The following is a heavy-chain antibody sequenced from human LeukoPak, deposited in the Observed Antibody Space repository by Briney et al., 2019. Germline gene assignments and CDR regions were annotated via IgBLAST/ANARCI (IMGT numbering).Heavy chain of an antibody. CDR2: IHYAVNT. V-gene: IGHV4-39*01. D-gene: IGHD6-13*01. CDR1: GGSIRGINYY. J-gene: IGHJ4*02. CDR3: ARQSSPIIPTAEGGGSWVDY. Sequence: SATLSLTCNVSGGSIRGINYYWGWIRQAPGKGLEWIGTIHYAVNTYYNPSLKSRVTISVDTSKSQFSLHLNSVTAADTAVYYCARQSSPIIPTAEGGGSWVDYWGQGSLVTVSS.